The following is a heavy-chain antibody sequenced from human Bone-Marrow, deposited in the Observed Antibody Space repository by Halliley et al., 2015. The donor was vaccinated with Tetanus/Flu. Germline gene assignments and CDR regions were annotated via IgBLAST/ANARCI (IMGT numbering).Heavy chain of an antibody. CDR2: IHYTGRT. J-gene: IGHJ2*01. V-gene: IGHV4-59*12. CDR3: AREIVIIRSGDKSYLDL. CDR1: GGSISQYY. D-gene: IGHD3-10*01. Sequence: LRLSCTVSGGSISQYYWSWIRQPPGKGLEWIGNIHYTGRTNYNPSLKSQGTMAVDTSKNQFSLKLDSVTAADTAVYYCAREIVIIRSGDKSYLDLWGRGTLVTVSS.